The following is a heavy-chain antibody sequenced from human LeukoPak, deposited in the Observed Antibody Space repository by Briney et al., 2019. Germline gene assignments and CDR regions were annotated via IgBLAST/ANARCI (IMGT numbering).Heavy chain of an antibody. CDR1: GGSISSSY. CDR3: ARHESYGDANWFDP. Sequence: SETLSLTCAVSGGSISSSYWNWIRQPPGKALEWIGYIYNSGTTYYNPSLKSRVTISLDTSKNQFSLKLSSVIAADTAVYYCARHESYGDANWFDPWGQGTLVSVSS. V-gene: IGHV4-59*08. CDR2: IYNSGTT. J-gene: IGHJ5*02. D-gene: IGHD4-17*01.